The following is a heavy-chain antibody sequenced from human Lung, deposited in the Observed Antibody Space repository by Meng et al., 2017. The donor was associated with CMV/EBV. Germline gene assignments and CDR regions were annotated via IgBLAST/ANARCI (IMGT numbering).Heavy chain of an antibody. J-gene: IGHJ4*02. Sequence: GGSLRLSCAISGFTVSRNSMSWVRQAPGKGLEWVSVIYYDDSTYYADSVKGRFTTSRDSSMNTVFLQMNSLRVEDTAVYYCARRDDLLGFDYWGQGTLVTVSS. V-gene: IGHV3-53*01. D-gene: IGHD2-15*01. CDR1: GFTVSRNS. CDR3: ARRDDLLGFDY. CDR2: IYYDDST.